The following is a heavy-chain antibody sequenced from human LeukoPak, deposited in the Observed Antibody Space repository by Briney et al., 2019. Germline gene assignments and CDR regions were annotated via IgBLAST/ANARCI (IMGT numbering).Heavy chain of an antibody. D-gene: IGHD1-26*01. V-gene: IGHV3-64*04. CDR2: INSNGGST. CDR3: ARWEGASVFDY. Sequence: PGGSLRLSCSASGFTFSSYAMHWVRQAPGKGLEYVSAINSNGGSTYYADSVKGRFTISRDNSKNSLYLQMNSLRAKDTALYYCARWEGASVFDYWGQGTLVTVSS. CDR1: GFTFSSYA. J-gene: IGHJ4*02.